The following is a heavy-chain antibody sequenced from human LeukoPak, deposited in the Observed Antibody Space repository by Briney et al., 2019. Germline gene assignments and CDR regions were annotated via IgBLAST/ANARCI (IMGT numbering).Heavy chain of an antibody. J-gene: IGHJ4*02. CDR3: ARHEAQDFDY. CDR1: GGSVSSGNYY. Sequence: SETLSLTCTVSGGSVSSGNYYWSWIRQPPGKGLDWIGYIYYSGSTNYNPSLKSRVTISVDTSKNQFSLRLSSVTAADTAVYYCARHEAQDFDYWGQGTLVTVSS. V-gene: IGHV4-61*01. CDR2: IYYSGST.